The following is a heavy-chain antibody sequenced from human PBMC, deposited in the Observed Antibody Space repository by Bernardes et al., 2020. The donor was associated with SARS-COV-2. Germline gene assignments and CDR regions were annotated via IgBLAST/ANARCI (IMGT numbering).Heavy chain of an antibody. J-gene: IGHJ4*02. CDR2: IRCNLGSI. Sequence: GGSLRLSCATSGFSYSDYTLHWVRHTPGKCLEWFCLIRCNLGSIFYADSVRGRFTVSADSSTNSLFLQMNSLTTEDTALYFCTKEMGTMFFDFWGQGTLVTVSS. CDR3: TKEMGTMFFDF. V-gene: IGHV3-43*01. D-gene: IGHD3-10*02. CDR1: GFSYSDYT.